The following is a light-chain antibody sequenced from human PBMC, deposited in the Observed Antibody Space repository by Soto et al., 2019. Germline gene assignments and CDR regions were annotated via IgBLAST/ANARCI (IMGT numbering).Light chain of an antibody. CDR3: QQLNRSPRN. J-gene: IGKJ3*01. CDR1: QGVGSD. CDR2: AAS. Sequence: DVQLTQSPSFLSASIGDRVTITCRASQGVGSDLAWFQQKPGKAPKLLIYAASTLQSGVPSRFSGSGSGTEFILTISSLQHEDFATYYCQQLNRSPRNFGPGTKVDIK. V-gene: IGKV1-9*01.